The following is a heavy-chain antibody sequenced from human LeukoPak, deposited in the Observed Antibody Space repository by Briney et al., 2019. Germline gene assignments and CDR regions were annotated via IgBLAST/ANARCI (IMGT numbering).Heavy chain of an antibody. D-gene: IGHD6-19*01. V-gene: IGHV3-30*03. CDR2: TSYDERKK. CDR3: ARDPYSRGFGAFDV. Sequence: PGRSLRLSCAASGFTFSTYGMHWVRQAPGKGLEWVAGTSYDERKKYYGDSVKGRFTVSRDNSETTLYLQMNSLRAEDTAVYYCARDPYSRGFGAFDVWGQGTMVTVSS. CDR1: GFTFSTYG. J-gene: IGHJ3*01.